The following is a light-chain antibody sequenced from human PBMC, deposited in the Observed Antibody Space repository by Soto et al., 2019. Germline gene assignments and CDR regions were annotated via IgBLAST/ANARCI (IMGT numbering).Light chain of an antibody. Sequence: DIVMSQSPDSLAVSLGERATINCKTSQSVLYSSNSKNYLAWYQQKPGQPPKLLVYWASTRESGVPDRFGGSGSVTDLTLTITSLQAEDVAVYYCHQYYSTPWTFGQGTKVEIK. CDR3: HQYYSTPWT. V-gene: IGKV4-1*01. J-gene: IGKJ1*01. CDR2: WAS. CDR1: QSVLYSSNSKNY.